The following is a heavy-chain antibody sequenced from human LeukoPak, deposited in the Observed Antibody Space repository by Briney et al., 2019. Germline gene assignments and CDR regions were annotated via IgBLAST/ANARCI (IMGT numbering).Heavy chain of an antibody. Sequence: PGGSLRLSCAASGFTFSGYAMTWVRQAPGKGLEWVSAMSASGGSTFYADSVKGRFTSSRDSSKNTLYLQTNSLRAEDTAIYYCARVGPNWYFDLWGRGTLVTVSS. J-gene: IGHJ2*01. CDR2: MSASGGST. CDR3: ARVGPNWYFDL. V-gene: IGHV3-23*01. CDR1: GFTFSGYA.